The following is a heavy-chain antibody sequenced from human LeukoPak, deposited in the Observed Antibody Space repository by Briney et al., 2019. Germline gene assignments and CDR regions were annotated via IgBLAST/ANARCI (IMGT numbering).Heavy chain of an antibody. CDR2: IYYSGST. Sequence: KSSETLSLTCTVSGGSLSSGGYSWSWIRQHPGTGLEWIRCIYYSGSTYYKPSLKSRVTISVDTSKNQFSLKLSSVTAADTAVYYCARDLRLAYCGGDCYSNYYYYYGMDVWGQGTTVTVSS. CDR3: ARDLRLAYCGGDCYSNYYYYYGMDV. CDR1: GGSLSSGGYS. V-gene: IGHV4-31*03. D-gene: IGHD2-21*02. J-gene: IGHJ6*02.